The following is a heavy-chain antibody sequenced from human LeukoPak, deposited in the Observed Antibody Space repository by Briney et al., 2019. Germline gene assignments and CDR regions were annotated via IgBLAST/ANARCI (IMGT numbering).Heavy chain of an antibody. CDR3: TAGTGTSDFDY. CDR2: VKTKTDSGTT. V-gene: IGHV3-15*01. CDR1: GFSFNEAW. J-gene: IGHJ4*02. D-gene: IGHD1-7*01. Sequence: PGGSLRLSCAASGFSFNEAWMSWVRQAPGKGLEWVGRVKTKTDSGTTDYSASVKGRFTISRDDSKNTLYLQMNSLQADDTAVYYCTAGTGTSDFDYWGQGTLVTVSS.